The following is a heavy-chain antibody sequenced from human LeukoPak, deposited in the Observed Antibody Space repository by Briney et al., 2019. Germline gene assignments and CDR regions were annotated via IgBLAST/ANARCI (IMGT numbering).Heavy chain of an antibody. D-gene: IGHD5-12*01. CDR2: ISGSGGST. Sequence: GGSLRLSCAASGFTFSTYGMTWVRQAPGKGLEWVSAISGSGGSTYYADSVKGRFTISRDNSKNTLYLQMNSLRAEDTAVYYCARGPSGYHNTGGQGTLVTVSS. V-gene: IGHV3-23*01. CDR1: GFTFSTYG. CDR3: ARGPSGYHNT. J-gene: IGHJ4*02.